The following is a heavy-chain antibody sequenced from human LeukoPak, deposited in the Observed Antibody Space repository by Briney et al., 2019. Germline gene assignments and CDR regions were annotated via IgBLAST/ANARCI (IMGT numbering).Heavy chain of an antibody. D-gene: IGHD6-19*01. J-gene: IGHJ4*02. V-gene: IGHV3-30-3*01. CDR2: ISYDGSIK. Sequence: GGSLRLSCAASGFTFRGYAMHWVRQAPGKGLEWVAVISYDGSIKYYADSVKGRFTTSRDNSKNMLYLQMNSLSAEDTAVYYCARGPGYSSGWYVLSVDYWGQGTLVTVSS. CDR1: GFTFRGYA. CDR3: ARGPGYSSGWYVLSVDY.